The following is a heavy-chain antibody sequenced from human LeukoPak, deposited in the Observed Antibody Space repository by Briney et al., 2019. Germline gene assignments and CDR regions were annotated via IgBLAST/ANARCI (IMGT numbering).Heavy chain of an antibody. CDR3: ARIVGAIAQNWFDP. CDR2: ISYDGSNK. CDR1: GFAFSSYA. D-gene: IGHD1-26*01. J-gene: IGHJ5*02. Sequence: GGSLRLSCAASGFAFSSYAMHWVRQAPGKGLEWVAVISYDGSNKYYADSVKGRFTISRDNSKNTLYLQMNSLRAEDTAVYYCARIVGAIAQNWFDPWGQGTLVTVSS. V-gene: IGHV3-30*04.